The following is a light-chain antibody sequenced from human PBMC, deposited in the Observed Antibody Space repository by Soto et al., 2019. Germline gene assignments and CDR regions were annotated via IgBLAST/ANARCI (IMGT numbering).Light chain of an antibody. CDR2: EVT. CDR3: YSYTSSSTRI. J-gene: IGLJ2*01. V-gene: IGLV2-14*01. CDR1: SSEIGGYNY. Sequence: QSVLTQPASVSGSPGQSITISCTGTSSEIGGYNYVSWYQQHPGKAPKIIIYEVTNRPSGVSNRFSGSKSGNTASLTISGLQAEDEADYYCYSYTSSSTRIFGGGTKVTVL.